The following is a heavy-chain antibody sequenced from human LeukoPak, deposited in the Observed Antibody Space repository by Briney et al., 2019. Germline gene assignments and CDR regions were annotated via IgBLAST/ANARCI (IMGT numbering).Heavy chain of an antibody. CDR2: ISGSGGST. D-gene: IGHD1-26*01. Sequence: GGSLRLSCAASGFTFSSYGMSWVRQAPGKGLEWVSAISGSGGSTYYADSVKGRFTISRDNSKNTLYLQMNSLRAEDTAVYYCAKEGVVGATWDYYFDYWGQGTLVTVSS. CDR3: AKEGVVGATWDYYFDY. J-gene: IGHJ4*02. CDR1: GFTFSSYG. V-gene: IGHV3-23*01.